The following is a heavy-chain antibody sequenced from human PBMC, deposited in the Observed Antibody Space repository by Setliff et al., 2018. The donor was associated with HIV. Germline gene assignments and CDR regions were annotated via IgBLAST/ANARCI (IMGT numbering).Heavy chain of an antibody. J-gene: IGHJ3*02. D-gene: IGHD6-6*01. V-gene: IGHV4-59*11. Sequence: LSLTCTVSGSSISGHFWTWIRQPPGKGLEWIGYIYTTGSTNYNPSLTSRVTISVDTSKNKFSLKMRSVTAADTAVYYCARVPPEYSSSSQAFDIWGQGTKVTVSS. CDR3: ARVPPEYSSSSQAFDI. CDR2: IYTTGST. CDR1: GSSISGHF.